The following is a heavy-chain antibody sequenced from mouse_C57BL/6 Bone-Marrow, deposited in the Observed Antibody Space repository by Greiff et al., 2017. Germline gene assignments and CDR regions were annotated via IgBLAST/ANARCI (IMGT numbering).Heavy chain of an antibody. V-gene: IGHV1-69*01. J-gene: IGHJ2*01. CDR3: SRTKGLRRYFDY. D-gene: IGHD2-4*01. CDR1: GYTFTSYW. Sequence: QVQLQQPGAELVMPGASVKLSCKASGYTFTSYWMHWVKQRPGQGLEWIGEIDPSDSYTNYNQKFKGKSTLTVDKSSITAYMQLSSLTSEDSAVYYCSRTKGLRRYFDYWGQGTTLTVSS. CDR2: IDPSDSYT.